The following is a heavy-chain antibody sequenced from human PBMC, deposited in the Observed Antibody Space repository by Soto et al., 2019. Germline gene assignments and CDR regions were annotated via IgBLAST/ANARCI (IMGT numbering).Heavy chain of an antibody. CDR3: ARGGDIVVVPAAMGYGMDV. CDR1: GYTFTGYY. V-gene: IGHV1-2*04. CDR2: INPNSGGT. D-gene: IGHD2-2*01. J-gene: IGHJ6*02. Sequence: SVKVSCKASGYTFTGYYMHWVRQAPGQGLEWMGWINPNSGGTNYAQKFQGWVTMTRDTSISTAYMELSRLRSDDTAVYYCARGGDIVVVPAAMGYGMDVWGQGTTVTVSS.